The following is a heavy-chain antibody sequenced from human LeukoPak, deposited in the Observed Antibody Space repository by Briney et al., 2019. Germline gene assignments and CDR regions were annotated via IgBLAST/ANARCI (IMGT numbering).Heavy chain of an antibody. J-gene: IGHJ4*02. CDR2: IYYSGST. D-gene: IGHD6-19*01. V-gene: IGHV4-59*05. Sequence: SETLSLTCTVSGGSISRYYWNWIRQPPGKGLEWIGSIYYSGSTYYNPSLKSRVTISVDTSKNQFSLKLSSVTAADTAVYYCARQSYSSGSPSDYWGQGTLVTVSS. CDR3: ARQSYSSGSPSDY. CDR1: GGSISRYY.